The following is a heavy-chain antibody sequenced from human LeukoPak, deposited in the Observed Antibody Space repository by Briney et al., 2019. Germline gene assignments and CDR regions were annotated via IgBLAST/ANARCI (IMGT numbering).Heavy chain of an antibody. V-gene: IGHV3-23*01. CDR3: AKAQNRSPDGFDP. Sequence: GGSLRLSCAASGFTFSSYAMSWIRQAPGKGLEWVSAISGSGGSIYYADSVKGRFTISRDNSKNTLYLQMNSLRAEDTAVYYCAKAQNRSPDGFDPWGQGTLVTVSS. CDR2: ISGSGGSI. J-gene: IGHJ5*02. CDR1: GFTFSSYA. D-gene: IGHD1-14*01.